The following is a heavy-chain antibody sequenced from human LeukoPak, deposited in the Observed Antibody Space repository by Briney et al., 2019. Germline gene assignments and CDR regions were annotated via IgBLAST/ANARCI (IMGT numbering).Heavy chain of an antibody. Sequence: PGGSLRLSCAASGFTFSSYGMHWVRQAPGKGLEWVAVISYDGSNKYYADSVKGRFTISRDNSKNTLYLQMNSLRAEDTAVYYCAKDMWDYYDSSGYYDRGFDPWGQGTLVTVSS. CDR2: ISYDGSNK. V-gene: IGHV3-30*18. CDR1: GFTFSSYG. J-gene: IGHJ5*02. CDR3: AKDMWDYYDSSGYYDRGFDP. D-gene: IGHD3-22*01.